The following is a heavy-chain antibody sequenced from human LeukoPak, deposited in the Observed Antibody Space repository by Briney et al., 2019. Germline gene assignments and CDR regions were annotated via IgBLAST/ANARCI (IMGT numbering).Heavy chain of an antibody. CDR1: GGSISSADQY. J-gene: IGHJ4*02. D-gene: IGHD3-10*01. CDR3: ARVLSGSESLYYFDY. V-gene: IGHV4-30-4*01. CDR2: MHYSGSA. Sequence: PSETLSLTCTVSGGSISSADQYWNWIRQPPGKGLEWIGYMHYSGSAYYNPSLKRRVTISVDTSKSQFSLKLSSVTAADTAVYYCARVLSGSESLYYFDYWGQGTLVTVSS.